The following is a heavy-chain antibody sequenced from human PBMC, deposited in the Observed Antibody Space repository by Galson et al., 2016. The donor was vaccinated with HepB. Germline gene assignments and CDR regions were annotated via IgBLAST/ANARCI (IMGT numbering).Heavy chain of an antibody. Sequence: SLRLSCAASGFTFSRYDMHWVRHVTGKGLEWVSAIGTPGDTYYPGSVKGRFTISRENAKNSLYLQMNSLRDEDTAVYYCARDGGGTGGYYYYAMDVWGQGTTVTVSS. V-gene: IGHV3-13*01. J-gene: IGHJ6*02. D-gene: IGHD1-14*01. CDR3: ARDGGGTGGYYYYAMDV. CDR1: GFTFSRYD. CDR2: IGTPGDT.